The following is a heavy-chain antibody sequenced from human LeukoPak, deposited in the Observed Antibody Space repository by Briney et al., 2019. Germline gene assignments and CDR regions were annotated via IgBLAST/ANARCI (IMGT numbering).Heavy chain of an antibody. D-gene: IGHD3/OR15-3a*01. V-gene: IGHV3-7*04. Sequence: GGSLRLSCAASGFTFTNDFMTWVRQAPGKGLEWVANMRVDGTDIHYVDSVKGRFTISSDNARNSLYLQMNTLRAEDTAVYYCARGRGWTYDSWGRGTLVTVSS. CDR1: GFTFTNDF. CDR2: MRVDGTDI. J-gene: IGHJ4*02. CDR3: ARGRGWTYDS.